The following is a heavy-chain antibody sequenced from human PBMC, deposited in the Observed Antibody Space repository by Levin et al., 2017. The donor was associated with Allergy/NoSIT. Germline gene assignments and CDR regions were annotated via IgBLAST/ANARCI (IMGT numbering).Heavy chain of an antibody. CDR2: INHSGST. D-gene: IGHD6-19*01. Sequence: SSETLSLTCAVYGGSFSGYYWSWIRQPPGKGLEWIGEINHSGSTNYNPSLKSRVTISVDTSKNQFSLKLSSVTAADTAVYYCARAAVALLYYFDYWGQGTLVTVSS. J-gene: IGHJ4*02. V-gene: IGHV4-34*01. CDR1: GGSFSGYY. CDR3: ARAAVALLYYFDY.